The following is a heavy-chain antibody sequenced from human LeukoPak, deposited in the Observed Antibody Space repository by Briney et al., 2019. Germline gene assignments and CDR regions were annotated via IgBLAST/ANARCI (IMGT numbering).Heavy chain of an antibody. CDR2: ISTNTGNP. D-gene: IGHD6-6*01. V-gene: IGHV7-4-1*02. CDR3: ARELIAAPGDYYYYYYGMDV. J-gene: IGHJ6*02. CDR1: GYTFTSYA. Sequence: ASVKVSCKASGYTFTSYAMNWVRQAPGQGLEWMGWISTNTGNPTYAQGFTGRFVFSLDTSVSTAYLQISSLKAEDTAVYYCARELIAAPGDYYYYYYGMDVWGQGTTVTVSS.